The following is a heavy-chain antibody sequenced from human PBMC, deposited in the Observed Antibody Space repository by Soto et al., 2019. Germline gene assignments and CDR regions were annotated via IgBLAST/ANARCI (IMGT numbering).Heavy chain of an antibody. CDR1: GFTFSSYA. CDR2: ITFRGDNT. Sequence: EVQLLESGGGLVQPGGSLRLSCAASGFTFSSYAMSWVRQAPGKGLEWLAGITFRGDNTYYADSVKGRFTLPRDNSRNRLDLQMNSLKVEDTALYYCAKLGTMGVFDNWGQGTLLTVSS. D-gene: IGHD1-26*01. V-gene: IGHV3-23*01. CDR3: AKLGTMGVFDN. J-gene: IGHJ4*02.